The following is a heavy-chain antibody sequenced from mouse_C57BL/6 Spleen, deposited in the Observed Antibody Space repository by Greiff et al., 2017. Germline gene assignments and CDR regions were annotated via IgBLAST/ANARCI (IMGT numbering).Heavy chain of an antibody. CDR3: ARGGGYFDV. CDR1: GYTFTSYW. Sequence: QVQLQQPGAELVKPGASVKLSCKASGYTFTSYWMHWVKQRPGQGLEWIGRIYPGDGDTNYNAKFKGKATLTADTSSSTAYMQLSSLTSENSAVYSCARGGGYFDVWGTGTTVTVSS. J-gene: IGHJ1*03. V-gene: IGHV1-64*01. CDR2: IYPGDGDT.